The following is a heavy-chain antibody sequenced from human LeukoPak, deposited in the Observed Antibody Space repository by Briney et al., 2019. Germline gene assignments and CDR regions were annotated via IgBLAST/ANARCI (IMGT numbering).Heavy chain of an antibody. V-gene: IGHV1-2*02. J-gene: IGHJ3*02. CDR3: ARDQRTYDAFDI. CDR1: GYTFTGYY. Sequence: ASVKVSCKASGYTFTGYYMHWVRQAPGQGLEWMGWINPNSGGANYAQKFQGRVTMTRDTSISTAYMELSRLRSGDTAVYYCARDQRTYDAFDIWGQGTMVTVSS. CDR2: INPNSGGA.